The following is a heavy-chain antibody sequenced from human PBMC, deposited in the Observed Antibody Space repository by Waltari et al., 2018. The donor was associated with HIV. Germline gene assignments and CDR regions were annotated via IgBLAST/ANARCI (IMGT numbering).Heavy chain of an antibody. D-gene: IGHD3-10*01. J-gene: IGHJ4*02. V-gene: IGHV3-30*03. CDR1: GFDVSSYG. Sequence: QVQLVESGGAVVQSGGSLSLSCGVPGFDVSSYGMHWVRQAPGKGLEWVGVMSYDGKTYFSDDVKGRFTMSRDTSKNTMFLQMDRLKIDDRAVYYCARDLNMLYHGSGFDYWGPGTPVTV. CDR3: ARDLNMLYHGSGFDY. CDR2: MSYDGKT.